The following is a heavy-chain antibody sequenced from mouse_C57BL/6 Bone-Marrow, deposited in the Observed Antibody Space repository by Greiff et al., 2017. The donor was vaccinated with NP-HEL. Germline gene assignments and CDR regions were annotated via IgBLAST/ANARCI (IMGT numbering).Heavy chain of an antibody. CDR1: GYTFTSYG. CDR2: IYPRSGNT. Sequence: LVESGAELARPGASVKLSCKASGYTFTSYGISWVKQRTGQGLEWIGEIYPRSGNTYYNEKFKGKATLTADKSSSTAYMELRSLTSEDSAVYFCARFYYGSSYVWFAYWGQGTLVTVSA. D-gene: IGHD1-1*01. V-gene: IGHV1-81*01. J-gene: IGHJ3*01. CDR3: ARFYYGSSYVWFAY.